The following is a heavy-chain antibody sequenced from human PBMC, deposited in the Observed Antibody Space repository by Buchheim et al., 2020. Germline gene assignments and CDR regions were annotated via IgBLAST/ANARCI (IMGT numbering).Heavy chain of an antibody. J-gene: IGHJ2*01. CDR3: ARVDSNYVGL. Sequence: VQLVESGGDVVQPGRSLRLSCAASGFTFSSYSMNWVRQAPGKGLEWVSYISSSSSTIYYADSVKGRFTISRDNAKNSLYLPMNSLRDGDTAVYYCARVDSNYVGLWGRGTL. D-gene: IGHD4-11*01. CDR1: GFTFSSYS. V-gene: IGHV3-48*02. CDR2: ISSSSSTI.